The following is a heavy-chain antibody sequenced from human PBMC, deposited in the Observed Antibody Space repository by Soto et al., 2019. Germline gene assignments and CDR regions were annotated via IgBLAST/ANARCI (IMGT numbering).Heavy chain of an antibody. CDR2: IYYSGST. Sequence: SETLSLTCTVSGGSISSSSYYWGWIRQPPGKGLEWIGSIYYSGSTYYNPSLKSRVTISVDTSKNQFSLKLSSVTAADTAVYYCAGRGVRTIFGVVTPIAFDIWGQGTMVTVSS. CDR1: GGSISSSSYY. CDR3: AGRGVRTIFGVVTPIAFDI. J-gene: IGHJ3*02. V-gene: IGHV4-39*01. D-gene: IGHD3-3*01.